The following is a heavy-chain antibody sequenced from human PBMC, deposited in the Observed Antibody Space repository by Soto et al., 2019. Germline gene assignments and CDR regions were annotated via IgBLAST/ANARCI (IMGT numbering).Heavy chain of an antibody. D-gene: IGHD6-19*01. CDR1: GGSVRSSTYY. J-gene: IGHJ1*01. V-gene: IGHV4-39*07. CDR3: AKGVPGIAVAGTGYFQH. Sequence: SETLSLTCTVSGGSVRSSTYYWGWIRQAPGKGLEWIASIYYSGRTHNNPSLKSRVTISIDRSKNQFSLKLSSVTAADTAVYYCAKGVPGIAVAGTGYFQHWGQGTLVTVSS. CDR2: IYYSGRT.